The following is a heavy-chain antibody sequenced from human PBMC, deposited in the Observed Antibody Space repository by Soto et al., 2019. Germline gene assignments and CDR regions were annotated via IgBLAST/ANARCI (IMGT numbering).Heavy chain of an antibody. CDR1: GFTFSNYG. D-gene: IGHD3-10*01. V-gene: IGHV3-33*01. CDR2: ILNDGSNR. Sequence: QVQLVESGGGVVQPGRSLRLSCAASGFTFSNYGMHWVRQAPGKGLEWVAVILNDGSNRYHADSVKDRFTISRDNSKNMLYLQMNILRAEDTAVYYCARDDEYSGNGMDVWGQGTRVTVS. J-gene: IGHJ6*02. CDR3: ARDDEYSGNGMDV.